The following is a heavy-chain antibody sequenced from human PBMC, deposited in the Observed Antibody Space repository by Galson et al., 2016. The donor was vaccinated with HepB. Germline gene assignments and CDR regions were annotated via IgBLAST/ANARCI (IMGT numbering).Heavy chain of an antibody. CDR1: GFTFNSYW. CDR2: IKQDGSEK. Sequence: SLRLSCAASGFTFNSYWMAWVRQAPGKGLEWVANIKQDGSEKYYVDSVKGRFTISRDNAKNSLYLQMNSLRVEDTAVYYCAFPTGGNWTDYWGQGTLVTVSS. D-gene: IGHD1-1*01. J-gene: IGHJ4*02. CDR3: AFPTGGNWTDY. V-gene: IGHV3-7*05.